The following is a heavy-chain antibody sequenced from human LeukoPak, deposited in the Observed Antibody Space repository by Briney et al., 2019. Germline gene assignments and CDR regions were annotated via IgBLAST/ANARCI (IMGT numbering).Heavy chain of an antibody. CDR3: ARGDPYYGMDV. CDR1: GGTFTSYA. J-gene: IGHJ6*02. CDR2: IIPIFGTA. Sequence: EASVKVSCKASGGTFTSYAISWVRQAPGQGLEWMGGIIPIFGTANYAQKFQGRVTITADESTSTAYMELSSLRSEDTAVYYCARGDPYYGMDVWGQGTTVTVSS. V-gene: IGHV1-69*13.